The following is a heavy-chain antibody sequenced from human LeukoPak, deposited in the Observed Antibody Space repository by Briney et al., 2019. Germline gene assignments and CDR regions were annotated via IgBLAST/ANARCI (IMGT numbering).Heavy chain of an antibody. D-gene: IGHD3-3*01. CDR2: IFHTGHT. J-gene: IGHJ5*02. Sequence: SETLSLTCAVSGGSISSGDFPWSWIRQPPGKGLERIGYIFHTGHTSYNPSLKSRVTISVDTSKNQFSLKLSSVTAADTAVYYCARVLEGGWFDPWGQGTLVTVSS. CDR3: ARVLEGGWFDP. V-gene: IGHV4-30-2*01. CDR1: GGSISSGDFP.